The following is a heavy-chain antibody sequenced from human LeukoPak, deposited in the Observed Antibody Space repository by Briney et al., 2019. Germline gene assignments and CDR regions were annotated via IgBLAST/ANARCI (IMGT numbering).Heavy chain of an antibody. CDR2: IDWDDDK. CDR3: ARTYGDSGYDPRGDFDY. J-gene: IGHJ4*02. V-gene: IGHV2-70*11. Sequence: SGPALVKPTQTLTLTCTFSGFSLSTSGMCVSWIRQPPGKALVWLARIDWDDDKYYSTSLKTRLTISKDTSKNQVVLTMTNMDPVDTATYYCARTYGDSGYDPRGDFDYWGQGTLVTVSS. D-gene: IGHD5-12*01. CDR1: GFSLSTSGMC.